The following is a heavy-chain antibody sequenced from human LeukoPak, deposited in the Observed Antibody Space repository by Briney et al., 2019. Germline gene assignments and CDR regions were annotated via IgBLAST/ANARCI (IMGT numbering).Heavy chain of an antibody. CDR1: GFTFSSYS. Sequence: GGSLRLSCVASGFTFSSYSMNWVRQAPGKGLEWVSSISSSSSYRYHADSVKGRFTISRDNAKNSLYVQMNSLRAEDTAVYYCATYRQVLLPFESWGQGTLVTVSS. J-gene: IGHJ4*02. D-gene: IGHD2-8*02. CDR2: ISSSSSYR. CDR3: ATYRQVLLPFES. V-gene: IGHV3-21*01.